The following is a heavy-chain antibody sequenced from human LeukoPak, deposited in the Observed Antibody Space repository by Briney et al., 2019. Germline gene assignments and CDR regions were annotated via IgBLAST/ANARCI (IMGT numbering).Heavy chain of an antibody. CDR1: GGSISSYY. J-gene: IGHJ6*02. D-gene: IGHD2-2*01. Sequence: HSETLSLTCTVSGGSISSYYWSWIRQPPGKGLEWIGYIYYSGSTNYNPSLKSRVTISVDTSKNQFSLKLSSVTAADTAVYYCARGGYCSSTSCYPPYYYGMDVWGQGTTVTVSS. CDR3: ARGGYCSSTSCYPPYYYGMDV. V-gene: IGHV4-59*01. CDR2: IYYSGST.